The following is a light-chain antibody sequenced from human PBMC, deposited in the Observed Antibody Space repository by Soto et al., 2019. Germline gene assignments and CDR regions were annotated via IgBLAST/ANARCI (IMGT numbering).Light chain of an antibody. Sequence: QPVLTQSPPASASLGASVKLTCTLSSGHSRNAIAWHQQQPEKGPRYLMKVNSDGSYSKGDGIPDRFSGSSSGAERYLSISSLQSEDEADYYCQTWGTGIHVFGTGTKVTVL. J-gene: IGLJ1*01. V-gene: IGLV4-69*01. CDR3: QTWGTGIHV. CDR2: VNSDGSY. CDR1: SGHSRNA.